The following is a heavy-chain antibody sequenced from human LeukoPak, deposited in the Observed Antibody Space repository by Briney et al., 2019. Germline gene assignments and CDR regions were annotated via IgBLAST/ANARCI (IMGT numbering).Heavy chain of an antibody. CDR1: GYTFTGYY. Sequence: ASVKVSCKASGYTFTGYYMHWVRQAPGQGLEWMGWINPNSGGTNYAQKFQGWVTMTRDTSISTAYMELSRLRSDDTAVYYCAKDRGYCSNTSCYWDAFDIWGQGTMVTVSS. J-gene: IGHJ3*02. CDR3: AKDRGYCSNTSCYWDAFDI. D-gene: IGHD2-2*01. CDR2: INPNSGGT. V-gene: IGHV1-2*04.